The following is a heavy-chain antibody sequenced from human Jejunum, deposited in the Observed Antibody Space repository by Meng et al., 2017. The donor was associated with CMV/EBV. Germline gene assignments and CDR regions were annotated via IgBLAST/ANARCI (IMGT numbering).Heavy chain of an antibody. V-gene: IGHV1-18*01. CDR1: FTSYG. CDR2: ISAYNGNT. J-gene: IGHJ4*02. D-gene: IGHD2-2*02. Sequence: FTSYGISWVRQAPGQGLEWMGWISAYNGNTNYAQKLQDRVTMTTDTSTSTAYMELRSLRSDDTAVYYCARDRSSFIVVVPAAIDYWGQGTLVTVSS. CDR3: ARDRSSFIVVVPAAIDY.